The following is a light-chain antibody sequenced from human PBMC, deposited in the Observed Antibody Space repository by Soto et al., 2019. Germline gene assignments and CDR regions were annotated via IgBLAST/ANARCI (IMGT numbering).Light chain of an antibody. J-gene: IGKJ1*01. CDR1: QSVNSY. CDR3: QQRSNWPPT. V-gene: IGKV3-11*01. Sequence: EIVLTQSPGTLSLSPGEGATLSCRASQSVNSYLVWYQQRPGQAPRLLIYDASNRATGIPARFSGSGSGTDFTLTINSLDPEDFAVYYCQQRSNWPPTFGQGTKVDIK. CDR2: DAS.